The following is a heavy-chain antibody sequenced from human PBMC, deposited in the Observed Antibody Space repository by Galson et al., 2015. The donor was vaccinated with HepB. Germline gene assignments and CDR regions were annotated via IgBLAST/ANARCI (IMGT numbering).Heavy chain of an antibody. Sequence: SLRLSCAASGFTFSNAWMSWVRQAPGKGLEWVGRIKSKTDGGTTDYAAPVKGRFTISRDDSKNTLYLQMNSLKTEDTAVYYCTTDAPGIAVAGEGGFNWFDPWGQGTLVTVSS. J-gene: IGHJ5*02. CDR1: GFTFSNAW. CDR3: TTDAPGIAVAGEGGFNWFDP. D-gene: IGHD6-19*01. CDR2: IKSKTDGGTT. V-gene: IGHV3-15*01.